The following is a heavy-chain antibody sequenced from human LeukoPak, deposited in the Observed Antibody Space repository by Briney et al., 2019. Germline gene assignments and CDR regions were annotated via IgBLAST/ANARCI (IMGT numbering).Heavy chain of an antibody. D-gene: IGHD6-19*01. CDR1: GGSFSSYY. V-gene: IGHV4-34*01. CDR3: ASERRYSSGRWDYYFDY. J-gene: IGHJ4*02. Sequence: SETLSLTCAVYGGSFSSYYWGWIRQPPGKGLEWIGEINHRGGTNYSPSLKSRVTISVDTPKNQFSLRLSSVTAADTAVYYCASERRYSSGRWDYYFDYWGQGTLVTVSS. CDR2: INHRGGT.